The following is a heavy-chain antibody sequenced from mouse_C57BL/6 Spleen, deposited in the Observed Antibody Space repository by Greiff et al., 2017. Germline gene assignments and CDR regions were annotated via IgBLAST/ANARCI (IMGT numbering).Heavy chain of an antibody. V-gene: IGHV1-42*01. D-gene: IGHD2-4*01. J-gene: IGHJ1*03. CDR2: INPSTGGT. CDR1: GYSFTGYY. CDR3: ARADYPNYWDIDV. Sequence: DVQLQQSGPELVKPGASVKISCKASGYSFTGYYMNWVKQSPEKSLEWIGEINPSTGGTNSNQKFKAKATLTVDKSSSTAYMQLKSLTSEDSAVYYCARADYPNYWDIDVWGTGTTVTVSS.